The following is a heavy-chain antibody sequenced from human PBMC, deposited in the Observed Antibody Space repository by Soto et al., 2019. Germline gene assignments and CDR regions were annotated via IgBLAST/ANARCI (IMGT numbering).Heavy chain of an antibody. CDR2: ISYDGSNK. J-gene: IGHJ5*02. D-gene: IGHD5-18*01. CDR3: ARDALGYSYGFFNWFDP. V-gene: IGHV3-30-3*01. Sequence: SLRLSCAASRFTFSSYAMHWVRQAPGKGLEWVAVISYDGSNKYYADSVKGRFTISRDNSKNTLYLQMNSLRAEDTAVYYCARDALGYSYGFFNWFDPWGQGTLVTVSS. CDR1: RFTFSSYA.